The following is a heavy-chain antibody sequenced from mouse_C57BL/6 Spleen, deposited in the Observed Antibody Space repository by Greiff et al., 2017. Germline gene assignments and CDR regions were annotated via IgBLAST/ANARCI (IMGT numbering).Heavy chain of an antibody. Sequence: LVESGAELVRPGASVKLSCKASGYTFTDYYINWVKQRPGQGLEWIARIYPGSGNTYYNEKFKGKATLTAEKSSSTAYMQLSSLTSEDSAVYFCAKDYDGYAMDYWGQGTSVTVSS. CDR2: IYPGSGNT. D-gene: IGHD2-4*01. CDR1: GYTFTDYY. CDR3: AKDYDGYAMDY. J-gene: IGHJ4*01. V-gene: IGHV1-76*01.